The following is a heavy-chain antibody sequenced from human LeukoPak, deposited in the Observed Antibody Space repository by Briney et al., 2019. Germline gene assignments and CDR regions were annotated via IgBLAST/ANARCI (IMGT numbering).Heavy chain of an antibody. Sequence: GGSLRLSCAASGFTFTSYAMTWVRQAPGKGLEWVSGISGGGTNTHYADSVKGRFTISRDNSKNTLFLQMNSLRADDTAVYYCAKERTEITSISAFDIWGQGTLVTASS. V-gene: IGHV3-23*01. CDR2: ISGGGTNT. CDR3: AKERTEITSISAFDI. CDR1: GFTFTSYA. J-gene: IGHJ3*02. D-gene: IGHD1-20*01.